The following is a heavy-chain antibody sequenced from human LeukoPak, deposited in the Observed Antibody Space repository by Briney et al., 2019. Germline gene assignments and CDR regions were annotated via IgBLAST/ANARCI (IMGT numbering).Heavy chain of an antibody. CDR1: GDSINSPTYY. D-gene: IGHD3-10*01. J-gene: IGHJ4*02. Sequence: ASETLSLTCSVSGDSINSPTYYWGWIRQPPGKGLEWIGSFYHTESTYYNPSLKSRVTISVDTSENQFSLKLSSGTAADTAVYYCARQQSYFGSGSYSFVRFYYFDYWGQGALVTVSS. CDR3: ARQQSYFGSGSYSFVRFYYFDY. CDR2: FYHTEST. V-gene: IGHV4-39*01.